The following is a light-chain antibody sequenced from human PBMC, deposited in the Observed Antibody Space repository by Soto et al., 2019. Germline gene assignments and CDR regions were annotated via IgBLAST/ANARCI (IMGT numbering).Light chain of an antibody. Sequence: DIQMTQSPSSLSASVGDRVTITCRASQDISNYLAWYQQKPGKVPKLLIYAASTLQSGVPSRFGGSGSGTDFTLTISSLQPEDVASYYCQQYRSAPLTFGPGTKVELK. J-gene: IGKJ3*01. CDR2: AAS. CDR1: QDISNY. CDR3: QQYRSAPLT. V-gene: IGKV1-27*01.